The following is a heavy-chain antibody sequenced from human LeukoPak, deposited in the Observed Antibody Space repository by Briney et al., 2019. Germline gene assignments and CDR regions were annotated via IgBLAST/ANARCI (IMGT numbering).Heavy chain of an antibody. CDR3: ARGGLYYYDSSGYYPN. V-gene: IGHV1-69*05. J-gene: IGHJ4*02. CDR2: IIPIFGTA. CDR1: GGTFSSYA. Sequence: ASVKVSCEASGGTFSSYAISWVRQAPGQGLEWMGGIIPIFGTANYAQKFQGRVTITTDESTSTAYMELSSLRSEDTAVYYCARGGLYYYDSSGYYPNWGQGTLVTVSS. D-gene: IGHD3-22*01.